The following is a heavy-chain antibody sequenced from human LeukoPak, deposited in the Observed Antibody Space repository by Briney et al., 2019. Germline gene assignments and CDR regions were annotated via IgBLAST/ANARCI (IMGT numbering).Heavy chain of an antibody. CDR3: ARRAAGTFDY. D-gene: IGHD6-13*01. Sequence: SETLSLTCAVYGGSFSGYYWSWIRQPPGKGLEWIGEINHSGSTNYNPSLKSRVTISVDTSKNQFSLNLNSVTAADTAVYYCARRAAGTFDYWGQGTLVTVSS. CDR1: GGSFSGYY. V-gene: IGHV4-34*01. CDR2: INHSGST. J-gene: IGHJ4*02.